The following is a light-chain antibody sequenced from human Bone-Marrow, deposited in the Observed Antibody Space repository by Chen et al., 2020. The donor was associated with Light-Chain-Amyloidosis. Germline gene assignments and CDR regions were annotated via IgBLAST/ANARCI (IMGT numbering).Light chain of an antibody. V-gene: IGLV3-1*01. CDR1: KLGDKY. CDR2: QDS. J-gene: IGLJ2*01. CDR3: QAWDSSVV. Sequence: SYELTQPPSVSVSPGQTASITCSGDKLGDKYACWYQQKPGQSPVLVIYQDSKRPSGIPERFSGSTSGNTATLTLSGTQAMDEADYYCQAWDSSVVFGGGTKLTVL.